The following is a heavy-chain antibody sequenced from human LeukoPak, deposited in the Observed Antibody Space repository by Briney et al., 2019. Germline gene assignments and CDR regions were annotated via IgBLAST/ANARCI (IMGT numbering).Heavy chain of an antibody. V-gene: IGHV3-7*04. CDR1: GFPFSSYW. J-gene: IGHJ4*02. CDR3: TRVGYIDEGIDY. CDR2: IKQDGSKK. D-gene: IGHD5-24*01. Sequence: GGSLRLSCVASGFPFSSYWMTWVRQAPGKGLEWVPNIKQDGSKKPYVDSVKGRFTISRDNAKNSLYLQMNSLRAEDTAIYYCTRVGYIDEGIDYWGQGTLVTVSS.